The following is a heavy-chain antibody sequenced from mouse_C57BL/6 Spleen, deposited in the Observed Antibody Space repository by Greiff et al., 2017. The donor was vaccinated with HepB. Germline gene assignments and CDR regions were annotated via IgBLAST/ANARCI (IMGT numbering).Heavy chain of an antibody. Sequence: VKLMESGAELVKPGASVKLSCKASGYTFTEYTIHWVKQRSGQGLEWIGWFYPGSGSIKYNEKFKDKATLTADKSSSTVYMELSRLTSEDSAVYFCARHEEGNWDGWYFDVWGTGTTVTVSS. CDR1: GYTFTEYT. J-gene: IGHJ1*03. CDR3: ARHEEGNWDGWYFDV. D-gene: IGHD4-1*01. V-gene: IGHV1-62-2*01. CDR2: FYPGSGSI.